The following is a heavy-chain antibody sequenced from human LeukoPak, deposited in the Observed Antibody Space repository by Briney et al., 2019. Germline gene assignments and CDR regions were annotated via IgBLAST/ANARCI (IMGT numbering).Heavy chain of an antibody. CDR3: ARDLYSRYYYYHGMDV. D-gene: IGHD6-13*01. Sequence: GGSLRLSCAASGFTFSSYGMHWVRQAPGKGLEWVAVIWYDGSNKYYADSVKGRFTISRDNSKNTLYLQMNSLRAEDTAVYYCARDLYSRYYYYHGMDVWGKGTTVTVSS. V-gene: IGHV3-33*01. CDR2: IWYDGSNK. CDR1: GFTFSSYG. J-gene: IGHJ6*04.